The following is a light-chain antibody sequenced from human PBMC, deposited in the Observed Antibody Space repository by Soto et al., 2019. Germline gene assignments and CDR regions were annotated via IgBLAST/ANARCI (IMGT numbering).Light chain of an antibody. V-gene: IGKV3-20*01. CDR1: QSVSSSY. CDR3: QQYGSSPFT. CDR2: GAS. J-gene: IGKJ3*01. Sequence: IVLTQSPGTLSLSPGERATLSCRASQSVSSSYLAWYQQKPGQAPRLLIYGASSRATGIPDRFSGSGSGTDFTLTFSRLEPEDFAVYYCQQYGSSPFTFGPGTKVDIK.